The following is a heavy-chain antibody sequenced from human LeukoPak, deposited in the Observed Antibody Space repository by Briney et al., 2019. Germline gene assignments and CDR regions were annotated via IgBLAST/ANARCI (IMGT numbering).Heavy chain of an antibody. V-gene: IGHV4-61*01. CDR1: GGSVSSGSYY. CDR3: ARNHRYCSGGACYVLDN. CDR2: IYYSGST. J-gene: IGHJ4*02. Sequence: KPSETLSLTCTVSGGSVSSGSYYWSWIRQPPGKGLEWIGYIYYSGSTNYNPSLKSRGTISVDTSKNQFSLKLSSVTAADTAVYYCARNHRYCSGGACYVLDNWGQGTLVAVSS. D-gene: IGHD2-15*01.